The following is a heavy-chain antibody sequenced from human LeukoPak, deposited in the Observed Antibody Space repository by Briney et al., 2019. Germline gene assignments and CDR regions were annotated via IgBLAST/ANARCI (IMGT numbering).Heavy chain of an antibody. CDR3: AREAGDNTYNV. CDR2: MNPKTGET. D-gene: IGHD3-16*01. V-gene: IGHV1-2*02. J-gene: IGHJ3*01. Sequence: ASVKVSCKASGYTFTDFYMHWVRQAPGQGLGWLGWMNPKTGETRYGQNFQGRVTMTRDTSITTAYMELSSLRSDDTAVYYCAREAGDNTYNVWGQGTMVTVS. CDR1: GYTFTDFY.